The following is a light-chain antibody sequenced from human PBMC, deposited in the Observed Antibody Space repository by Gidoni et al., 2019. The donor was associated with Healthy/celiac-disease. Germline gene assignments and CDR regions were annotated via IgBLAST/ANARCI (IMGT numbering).Light chain of an antibody. CDR3: QQRSNWPPIT. CDR1: QSVSSY. V-gene: IGKV3-11*01. CDR2: DAS. Sequence: EIVLTQSPAPLSLSPGERATLSCRASQSVSSYSAWYQQKPGQAPRLLIYDASNKATGIPARFSGSGSGTDFTLTISSLEPEDFAVYYCQQRSNWPPITFGQGTRLEIK. J-gene: IGKJ5*01.